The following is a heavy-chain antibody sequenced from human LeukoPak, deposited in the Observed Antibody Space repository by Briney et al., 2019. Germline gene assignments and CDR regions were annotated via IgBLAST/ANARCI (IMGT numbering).Heavy chain of an antibody. Sequence: GASVKVSCKASGYTFTSYGFSWVRQAPGQGLEWMGWISAYNGNTRYAQNLQGRVTMTTDSSSSTTYMELRNLRSDDTAVYFCARVHYGGHHFDYWGQGTLVTVSS. CDR2: ISAYNGNT. CDR3: ARVHYGGHHFDY. J-gene: IGHJ4*02. V-gene: IGHV1-18*01. CDR1: GYTFTSYG. D-gene: IGHD4-23*01.